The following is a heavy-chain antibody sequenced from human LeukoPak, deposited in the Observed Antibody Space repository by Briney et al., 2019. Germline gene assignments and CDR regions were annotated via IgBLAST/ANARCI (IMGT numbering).Heavy chain of an antibody. V-gene: IGHV3-21*01. Sequence: GGSLRLSCAASGFTFSSYSMNWVRQAPGKGLEWVSSISSSSSYIYYADSVKGRFTISRDNAKNSLYLQMNSLRAEDTAVYYCARDRPWSDGQLPYWFDPWGQGTLVTVSS. D-gene: IGHD5-24*01. CDR1: GFTFSSYS. J-gene: IGHJ5*02. CDR3: ARDRPWSDGQLPYWFDP. CDR2: ISSSSSYI.